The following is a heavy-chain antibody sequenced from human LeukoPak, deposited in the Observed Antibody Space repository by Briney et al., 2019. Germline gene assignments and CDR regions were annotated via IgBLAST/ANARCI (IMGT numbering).Heavy chain of an antibody. CDR1: GFTFSSYW. CDR2: IKQDGSEK. CDR3: ARDPRTYCSTTSCIGGVFDY. J-gene: IGHJ4*02. D-gene: IGHD2-2*01. Sequence: PGGSLRLSCAASGFTFSSYWMSWVRQAPGKGLEWVANIKQDGSEKYYVDSVKGRFTISRDNAKNSLYLQMSSLRVEDTAVFYCARDPRTYCSTTSCIGGVFDYWGQGTLVTVSS. V-gene: IGHV3-7*01.